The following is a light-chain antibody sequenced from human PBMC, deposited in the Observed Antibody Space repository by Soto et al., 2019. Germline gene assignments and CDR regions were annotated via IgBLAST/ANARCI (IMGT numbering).Light chain of an antibody. CDR3: SSYTTSSTRV. CDR1: SSYIGNYNY. Sequence: SVLTQPASVSGSPGQSITISCTGTSSYIGNYNYVSWYQQHPGKVPKLIIYEVTNRPSGVSNRFSGSKSGNTASLTISGLQAEDEADYYCSSYTTSSTRVFGTGTKVTVL. V-gene: IGLV2-14*01. CDR2: EVT. J-gene: IGLJ1*01.